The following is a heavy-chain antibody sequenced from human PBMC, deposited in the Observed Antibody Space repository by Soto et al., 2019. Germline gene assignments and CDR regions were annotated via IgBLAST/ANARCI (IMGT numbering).Heavy chain of an antibody. CDR1: GYSISSGYY. J-gene: IGHJ6*02. CDR2: IYHSGST. D-gene: IGHD6-13*01. V-gene: IGHV4-38-2*02. Sequence: PSETLSLTCAVSGYSISSGYYWGWIRQPPGKGLEWIGSIYHSGSTYYNPSLKSRVTISVDTSKNQFSLKLSSVTAAETAVYYCARDRSSWYEDYYYGMDVWGQGTTVTVSS. CDR3: ARDRSSWYEDYYYGMDV.